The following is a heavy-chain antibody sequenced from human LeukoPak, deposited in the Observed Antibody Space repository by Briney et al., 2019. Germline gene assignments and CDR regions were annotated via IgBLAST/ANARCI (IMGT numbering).Heavy chain of an antibody. J-gene: IGHJ6*02. CDR1: GASISSYY. CDR2: IYYSGST. V-gene: IGHV4-59*01. CDR3: ARDLITEGYYYYGMDV. Sequence: SETLSLTCTVSGASISSYYWNWIRQAPGKGLEWIGYIYYSGSTNYNPSLKSRVTISVDTSKNQFSLKLSSVTAADTAVYYCARDLITEGYYYYGMDVWGQGTTVTVSS. D-gene: IGHD1-14*01.